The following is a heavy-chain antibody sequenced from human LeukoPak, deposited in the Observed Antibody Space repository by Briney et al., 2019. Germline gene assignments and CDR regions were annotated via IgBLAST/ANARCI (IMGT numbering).Heavy chain of an antibody. CDR3: ARIAGHTLVRARDSWFDP. D-gene: IGHD3-10*01. J-gene: IGHJ5*02. CDR1: GYTFTGYY. V-gene: IGHV1-2*02. CDR2: FNLKNGDT. Sequence: APVKVSCKASGYTFTGYYIHWVRQGPGQGHELMGWFNLKNGDTNYAQNFQTRVTMTRDTSISTAYMELSRLRSDDTAVFYCARIAGHTLVRARDSWFDPWGQGTLVTVSP.